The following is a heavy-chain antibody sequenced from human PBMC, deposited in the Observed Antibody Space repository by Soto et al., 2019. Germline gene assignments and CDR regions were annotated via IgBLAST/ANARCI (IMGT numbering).Heavy chain of an antibody. CDR1: GFTFSSYG. V-gene: IGHV3-30*18. Sequence: GGSLRLSCAASGFTFSSYGMHWVRQAPGKGLEWVAVISYDGSNKYYADSVKGRFTISRDNSKNTLYLQMNSLRAEDTAVYYWAKDKPWLAPGARGTLLPVSS. CDR2: ISYDGSNK. J-gene: IGHJ5*02. CDR3: AKDKPWLAP.